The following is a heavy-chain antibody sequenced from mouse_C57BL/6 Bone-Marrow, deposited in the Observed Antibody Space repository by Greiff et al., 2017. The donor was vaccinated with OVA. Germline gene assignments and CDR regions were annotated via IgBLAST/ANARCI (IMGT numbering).Heavy chain of an antibody. D-gene: IGHD2-4*01. CDR1: GYTFTDYY. V-gene: IGHV1-26*01. J-gene: IGHJ4*01. CDR2: INPNNGGT. Sequence: VQLQQSGPELVKPGASVKISCTASGYTFTDYYMNWVKQSHGKSLEWIGDINPNNGGTSYNQTFKGKATLTVDKSSSTAYMELRSLTSEDSAVYYCARLGDYRYYYAMDYWGQGTSVTVSS. CDR3: ARLGDYRYYYAMDY.